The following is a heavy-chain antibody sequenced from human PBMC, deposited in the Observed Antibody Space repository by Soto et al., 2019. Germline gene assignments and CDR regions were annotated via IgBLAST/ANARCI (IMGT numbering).Heavy chain of an antibody. J-gene: IGHJ4*02. CDR1: GFTFSSYA. V-gene: IGHV3-30*04. CDR2: ISYDGSDK. Sequence: QVQLVESGGGVVQPGRSLRLSCAASGFTFSSYAIHWVRQAPGKGLEWVTIISYDGSDKYYADSVKGRFTISRDNAKNTLYLQMNSLRVEDTAVYYCARDNDGYGLSGPDYWGQGTLVTVSA. CDR3: ARDNDGYGLSGPDY. D-gene: IGHD5-12*01.